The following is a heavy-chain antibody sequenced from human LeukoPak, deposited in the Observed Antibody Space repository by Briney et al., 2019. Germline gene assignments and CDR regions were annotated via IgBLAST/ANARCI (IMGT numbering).Heavy chain of an antibody. Sequence: PGGSLRLSCAASGFTFSSYSMNWVRRAPGKGLEWVSYISSSSSTKYYADSVKGRFTISRDNAKNSLYLQMNSLRAEDTAVYYCARGGKSDCSGGSCYDYWGQGTLVTVSS. D-gene: IGHD2-15*01. CDR3: ARGGKSDCSGGSCYDY. V-gene: IGHV3-48*01. J-gene: IGHJ4*02. CDR1: GFTFSSYS. CDR2: ISSSSSTK.